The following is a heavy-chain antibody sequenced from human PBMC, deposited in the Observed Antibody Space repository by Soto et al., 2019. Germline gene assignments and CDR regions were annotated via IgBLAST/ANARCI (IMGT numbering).Heavy chain of an antibody. CDR2: IYVGGST. Sequence: EVQLVESGGGLVQTGGSLRLSCAASGFTVSSNYMSWVRQAPGKGLEWVPVIYVGGSTYYEDAVKGRFTISRDNSKNTLYLQRNSRRAADTAVYYCARDMVRGLYHGYFQHWGQGTLVTVSS. CDR3: ARDMVRGLYHGYFQH. J-gene: IGHJ1*01. D-gene: IGHD3-10*01. V-gene: IGHV3-66*01. CDR1: GFTVSSNY.